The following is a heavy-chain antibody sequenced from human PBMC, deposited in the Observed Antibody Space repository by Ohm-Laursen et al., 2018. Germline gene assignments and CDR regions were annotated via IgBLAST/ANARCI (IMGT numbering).Heavy chain of an antibody. CDR3: AREAYGGNEYYFDY. J-gene: IGHJ4*02. CDR2: INWDGASS. V-gene: IGHV3-20*04. Sequence: SLRLSCAASGLTFDDYGMSWVRQAPGKGLEWVSGINWDGASSGYADSVKGRFTISRDNAKSSLYLQMNSLRAEDTALYYCAREAYGGNEYYFDYWGQGTLVTVSS. D-gene: IGHD4-23*01. CDR1: GLTFDDYG.